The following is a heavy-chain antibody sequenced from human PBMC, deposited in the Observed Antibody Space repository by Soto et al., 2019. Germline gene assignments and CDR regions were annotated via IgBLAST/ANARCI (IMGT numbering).Heavy chain of an antibody. D-gene: IGHD3-3*01. Sequence: QVQLQESGPGLVKPSQTLSLTCTVSGGSISSGGYYWSWIRQHPGKGLKWIGYIYYSGSTYYNPSLKSRVTISVDTSKNQFSLKLSSVTAADTAVYYCARSKRAVYDFWSGYYTGPIDYWGQGTLVTVSS. V-gene: IGHV4-31*03. CDR3: ARSKRAVYDFWSGYYTGPIDY. CDR1: GGSISSGGYY. J-gene: IGHJ4*02. CDR2: IYYSGST.